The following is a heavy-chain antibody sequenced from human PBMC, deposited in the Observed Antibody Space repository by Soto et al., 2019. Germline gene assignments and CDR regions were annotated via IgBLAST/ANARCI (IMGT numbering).Heavy chain of an antibody. D-gene: IGHD6-13*01. Sequence: QVQLQESGPGLVKPSETLSLTCTVSGGSIISYYWSWIRQPPGKGLEWIGYIYDSGSTNYNPSLKSRVPISVDTSKNQFSLKLSSVTAADTAVYHCARRGAAGGIRHYMDVWGKGTTVTVSS. CDR1: GGSIISYY. J-gene: IGHJ6*03. CDR2: IYDSGST. CDR3: ARRGAAGGIRHYMDV. V-gene: IGHV4-59*08.